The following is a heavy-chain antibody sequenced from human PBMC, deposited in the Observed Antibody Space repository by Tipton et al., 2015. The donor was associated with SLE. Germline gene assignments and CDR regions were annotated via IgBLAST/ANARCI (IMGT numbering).Heavy chain of an antibody. D-gene: IGHD2-15*01. Sequence: GSLRLSCAASGFTFDDYGMSWVRQAPGKGLEWLSYISYSGTPTYDADSVRGRFTISRDNAKNSLYLQMNSLRAEDTAVYYCAREESGGYWDYWGQGTLVTVSS. CDR3: AREESGGYWDY. CDR1: GFTFDDYG. J-gene: IGHJ4*02. CDR2: ISYSGTPT. V-gene: IGHV3-48*03.